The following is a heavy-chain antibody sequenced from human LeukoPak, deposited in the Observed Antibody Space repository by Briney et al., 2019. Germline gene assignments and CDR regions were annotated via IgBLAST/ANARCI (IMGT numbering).Heavy chain of an antibody. V-gene: IGHV3-64D*06. CDR3: VKPNLAVAGTRYFDS. Sequence: GGSLRLSYSASGFTFSSYPMHWVRQAPGKGLEYVSAINNYGDSTYYADSVKGRFTISRDNSKNTLYLQMSSLRAEDTAVYSCVKPNLAVAGTRYFDSWGQGALVTVSS. CDR1: GFTFSSYP. D-gene: IGHD6-19*01. J-gene: IGHJ4*02. CDR2: INNYGDST.